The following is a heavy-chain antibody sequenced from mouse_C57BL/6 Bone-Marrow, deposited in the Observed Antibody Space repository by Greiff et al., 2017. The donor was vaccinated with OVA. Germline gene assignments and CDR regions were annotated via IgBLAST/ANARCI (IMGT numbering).Heavy chain of an antibody. CDR1: GFTFSDYG. CDR2: ISSGSSTI. J-gene: IGHJ1*03. D-gene: IGHD1-1*01. V-gene: IGHV5-17*01. Sequence: EVKLVESGGGLVKPGGSLKLSCAASGFTFSDYGMHWVRQAPEKGLEWVAYISSGSSTIYYADTVKGRFTISRDNAKSTLFLQMTSLRSEDTAMYYCARDSPLRYWYFDVWGTGTTVTVSS. CDR3: ARDSPLRYWYFDV.